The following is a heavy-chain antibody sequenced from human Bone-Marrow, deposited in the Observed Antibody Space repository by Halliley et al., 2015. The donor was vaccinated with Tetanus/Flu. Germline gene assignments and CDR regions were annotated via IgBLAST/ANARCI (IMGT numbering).Heavy chain of an antibody. D-gene: IGHD3-10*01. CDR2: INAGGGI. Sequence: SLRLSCAASGFTFNIFTMNWVRQAPGKGLEWISSINAGGGIHYADSVKGRFPISRDDAKNSLYLQMNSLRAEDTAVHYCARDLVYYHFYDNPPNSWGQGTLVTVSS. J-gene: IGHJ4*02. V-gene: IGHV3-21*01. CDR3: ARDLVYYHFYDNPPNS. CDR1: GFTFNIFT.